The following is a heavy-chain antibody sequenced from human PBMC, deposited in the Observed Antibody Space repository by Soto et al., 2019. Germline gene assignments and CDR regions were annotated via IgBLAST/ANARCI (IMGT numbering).Heavy chain of an antibody. CDR3: ARHNYGSGSTYFGY. CDR1: GGSISSYY. J-gene: IGHJ4*02. D-gene: IGHD3-10*01. Sequence: QVQLQESGPGLVKPSETLSLTCTVSGGSISSYYWSWIRQPPGKGLEWIGYIYYSGSTNYNPSLKLLVTIAVDTSKNQFYLKLNSMTAADTAVYYCARHNYGSGSTYFGYWGKGSLVTVCS. CDR2: IYYSGST. V-gene: IGHV4-59*08.